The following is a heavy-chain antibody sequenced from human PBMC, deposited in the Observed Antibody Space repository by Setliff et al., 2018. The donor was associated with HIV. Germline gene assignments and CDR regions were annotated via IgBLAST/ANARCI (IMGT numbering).Heavy chain of an antibody. CDR1: GGSLSGYH. J-gene: IGHJ3*01. Sequence: SETLSLTCAVYGGSLSGYHWSWIRQSPGKGLEWIGEINHSGSTNYNPSLKSRVIISIDTSKKQFSLKLTSVTAADTATYYCARAPPGIQNDAFDVWGQGTMVTVSS. CDR3: ARAPPGIQNDAFDV. CDR2: INHSGST. V-gene: IGHV4-34*01.